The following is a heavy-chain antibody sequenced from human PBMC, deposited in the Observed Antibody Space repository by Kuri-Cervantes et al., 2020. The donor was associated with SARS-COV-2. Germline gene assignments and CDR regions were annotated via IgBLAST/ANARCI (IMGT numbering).Heavy chain of an antibody. J-gene: IGHJ6*02. Sequence: GESLKISCAASGFTFSGHWIHWVRQAPGKGLVWVSRINPDGSYTNNADSVKGRFTLSRDNAKNMLFLQMNSLRAEDTAVYYCAKDRGGYDLYYYYYGMDVWGQGTTVTASS. CDR3: AKDRGGYDLYYYYYGMDV. D-gene: IGHD5-12*01. V-gene: IGHV3-74*01. CDR1: GFTFSGHW. CDR2: INPDGSYT.